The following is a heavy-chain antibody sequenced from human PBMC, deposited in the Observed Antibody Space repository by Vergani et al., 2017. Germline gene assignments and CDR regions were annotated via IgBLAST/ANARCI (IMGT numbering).Heavy chain of an antibody. CDR1: GYSITSGYY. J-gene: IGHJ5*02. CDR3: VRTVALWFGETKDGGWFDP. CDR2: IYHTWSA. Sequence: QVQLLESGPGLLKPSETLSHTCSVSGYSITSGYYWGWIRQPPGRGLEWIGSIYHTWSAYYNPSLKSRVTVSVDTSMNQVSLKLNSVTAADTAVYYCVRTVALWFGETKDGGWFDPWGQGTLVTVTS. V-gene: IGHV4-38-2*01. D-gene: IGHD3-10*01.